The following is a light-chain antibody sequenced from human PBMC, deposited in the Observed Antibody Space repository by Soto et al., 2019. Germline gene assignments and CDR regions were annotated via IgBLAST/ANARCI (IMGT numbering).Light chain of an antibody. J-gene: IGLJ2*01. Sequence: QSVLTQPASVSGSPGQSITISCTGTSSDVGAYNYVSWYQQHPDKAPKLMISEVSKRPSGVSNRFSGSKSGNTASLTISGLQDEDEAHYYCSSFTSSNTVVFGGGTKLTVL. CDR1: SSDVGAYNY. CDR3: SSFTSSNTVV. V-gene: IGLV2-14*01. CDR2: EVS.